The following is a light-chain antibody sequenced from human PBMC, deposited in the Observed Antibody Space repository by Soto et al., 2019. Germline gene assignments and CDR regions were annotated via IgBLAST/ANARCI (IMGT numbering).Light chain of an antibody. CDR1: QSVLYSSNNKNC. CDR2: WAS. Sequence: DIVMTQSPDSLAVSLGERATINCKSSQSVLYSSNNKNCLTWYQQEPGQPPKLLISWASTRESAFPDRFSGSGSGTDFTLTISSLQAEDVSVYYCQQYYSTPYTFGQGTKLEIK. J-gene: IGKJ2*01. V-gene: IGKV4-1*01. CDR3: QQYYSTPYT.